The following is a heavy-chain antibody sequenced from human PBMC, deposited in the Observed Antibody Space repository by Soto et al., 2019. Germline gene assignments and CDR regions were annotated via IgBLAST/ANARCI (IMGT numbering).Heavy chain of an antibody. J-gene: IGHJ6*02. CDR3: ARHVPAAGYYYGMDV. Sequence: QVQLVQSGAEVKKPGSSVKVSCKASGGTFSSYAISWVRQAPGQGLEWMGGIIPIFGTADYAQKFQGRVTXPADESTSPAYMELSSLRSEDTPVYYCARHVPAAGYYYGMDVWGQGTTVTVSS. D-gene: IGHD2-2*01. CDR2: IIPIFGTA. CDR1: GGTFSSYA. V-gene: IGHV1-69*12.